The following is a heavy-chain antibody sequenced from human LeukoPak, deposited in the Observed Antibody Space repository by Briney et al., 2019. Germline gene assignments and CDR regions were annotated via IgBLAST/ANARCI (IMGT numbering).Heavy chain of an antibody. J-gene: IGHJ6*03. Sequence: GGSLRLSCAASGFTFSSYGMGWVRQAPGKGLEWISTISGSGGSTYYADSVKGRFTISRDNSQNTLYLQMNSLRAEDTAVYYCAKCDYYYGSGTYYNVVYMDVWGKGTTVTISS. D-gene: IGHD3-10*01. CDR2: ISGSGGST. CDR3: AKCDYYYGSGTYYNVVYMDV. CDR1: GFTFSSYG. V-gene: IGHV3-23*01.